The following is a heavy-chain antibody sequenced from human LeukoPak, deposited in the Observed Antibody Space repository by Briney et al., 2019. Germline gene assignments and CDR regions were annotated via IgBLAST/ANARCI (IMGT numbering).Heavy chain of an antibody. CDR3: ARDTSSTDIRGLDH. CDR1: GGSISSYY. CDR2: IYTSGST. J-gene: IGHJ4*02. D-gene: IGHD2-2*01. Sequence: PSETLSLTCTVSGGSISSYYWSWIRQPAGKGLEWIGRIYTSGSTNYNPSLKSRVTMSVDTSKNQFSLKLSSVTAADTAVYYCARDTSSTDIRGLDHWGQGTLVTVPS. V-gene: IGHV4-4*07.